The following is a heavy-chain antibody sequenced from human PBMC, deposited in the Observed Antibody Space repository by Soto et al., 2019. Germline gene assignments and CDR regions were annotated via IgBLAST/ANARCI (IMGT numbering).Heavy chain of an antibody. V-gene: IGHV3-23*01. Sequence: GGSLRLSCAASGFTFSSYAMSWVRQAPGKGLEWVSAISGSGGSTYYADSVKGRFTISRDNSKNTLYLQMNSLRAEDTAVYYCAKGASGYDPQSLYYYYMDVWGKGTTVTVSS. D-gene: IGHD5-12*01. J-gene: IGHJ6*03. CDR1: GFTFSSYA. CDR2: ISGSGGST. CDR3: AKGASGYDPQSLYYYYMDV.